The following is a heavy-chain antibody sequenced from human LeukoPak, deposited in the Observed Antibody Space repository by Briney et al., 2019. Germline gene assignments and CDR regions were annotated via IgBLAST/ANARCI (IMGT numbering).Heavy chain of an antibody. CDR1: GYTFTNYA. CDR3: AREREEYCSSTSCYFFDY. Sequence: ASVKVSCKASGYTFTNYAISWVRQAPGQGLEWMGWISAYNGNTNYAQNLQGRVTMTTDTFTSTAYMELRSLRSDDTAVYYCAREREEYCSSTSCYFFDYWGQGTLVTVSS. D-gene: IGHD2-2*01. J-gene: IGHJ4*02. CDR2: ISAYNGNT. V-gene: IGHV1-18*01.